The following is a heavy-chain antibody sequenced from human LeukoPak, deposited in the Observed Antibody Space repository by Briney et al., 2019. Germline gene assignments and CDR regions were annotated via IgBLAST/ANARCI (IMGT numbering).Heavy chain of an antibody. J-gene: IGHJ4*02. Sequence: PGRSLRLSCTASGFTFGNYAISWVRQAPGMGLEWVGFIRSKAYGGTTEYAASVKGRFTISRDDSKSIAYLQMDSLKTEDTALYYCTRDFRFSFDYWGQRTLVTVSS. D-gene: IGHD3-3*01. CDR1: GFTFGNYA. CDR2: IRSKAYGGTT. V-gene: IGHV3-49*04. CDR3: TRDFRFSFDY.